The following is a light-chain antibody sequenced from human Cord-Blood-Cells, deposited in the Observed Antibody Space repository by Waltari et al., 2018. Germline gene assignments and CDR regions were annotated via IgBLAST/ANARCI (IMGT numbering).Light chain of an antibody. CDR1: QSGLYSSNNKNY. J-gene: IGKJ2*01. V-gene: IGKV4-1*01. Sequence: DIVMTQSPDSLAVSLGERATINCQSSQSGLYSSNNKNYFAWYKQKPGQPPKLLIYWASTREAGVPDRFSGSGSGTDFTLTISSLQAEDVAVYYCQQYYSTPPTFGPGTKLEIK. CDR2: WAS. CDR3: QQYYSTPPT.